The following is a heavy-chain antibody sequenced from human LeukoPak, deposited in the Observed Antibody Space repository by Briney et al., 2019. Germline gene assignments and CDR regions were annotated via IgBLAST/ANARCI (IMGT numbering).Heavy chain of an antibody. V-gene: IGHV4-39*01. CDR3: ARPDSYYYGSGVFHY. Sequence: SETLSLTCTVSGGSISSSSYYWGWIRQPPGKGLEWIGSIYYSGSTYYNPSLKSRVTISVDTSKNQFSLKLSSVTAADTAVYYCARPDSYYYGSGVFHYWGQGTLVTVSS. D-gene: IGHD3-10*01. CDR1: GGSISSSSYY. J-gene: IGHJ4*02. CDR2: IYYSGST.